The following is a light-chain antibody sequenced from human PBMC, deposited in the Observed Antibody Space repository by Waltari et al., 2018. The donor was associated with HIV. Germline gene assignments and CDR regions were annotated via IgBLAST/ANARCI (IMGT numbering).Light chain of an antibody. J-gene: IGKJ1*01. CDR3: MQSTHWPGT. Sequence: EAVLTQSPVSLSVALGRPASISCRSSQSLIYTDGKTYLNWFHQRPGQSPRLLIYKISNRDSGVPDRFSCSGSVTEFTLHISRVEAEDVGIFYCMQSTHWPGTFGQGTKVEIQ. V-gene: IGKV2-30*01. CDR1: QSLIYTDGKTY. CDR2: KIS.